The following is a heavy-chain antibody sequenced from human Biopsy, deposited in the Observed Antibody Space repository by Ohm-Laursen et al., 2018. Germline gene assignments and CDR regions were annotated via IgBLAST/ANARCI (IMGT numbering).Heavy chain of an antibody. Sequence: SVKVSCKASGGMFNSYTINWLRQAPGQGLQWMGGIMSLYNTTNYAQKFWDRITVTADKSTNTIYMTLSSLTSEDTAVYFCARGLGGYDYWYFDLWGRGTLVIVSS. J-gene: IGHJ2*01. CDR2: IMSLYNTT. CDR1: GGMFNSYT. V-gene: IGHV1-69*06. CDR3: ARGLGGYDYWYFDL. D-gene: IGHD5-12*01.